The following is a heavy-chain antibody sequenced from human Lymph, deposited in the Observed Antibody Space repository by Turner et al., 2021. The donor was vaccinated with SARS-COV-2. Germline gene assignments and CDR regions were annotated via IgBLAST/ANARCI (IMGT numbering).Heavy chain of an antibody. CDR1: GGSISSSSYY. V-gene: IGHV4-39*01. J-gene: IGHJ4*02. CDR3: ARNDRVVVQSFDY. Sequence: QLQLQESGPGLVKPSETLSLTCTVSGGSISSSSYYWGWIRQPPGKGLEWIGSIYYGGSTYYNPSLKSRVTISVDTSKNQFSLKLTSVTAADTAVYYCARNDRVVVQSFDYWGQGTLITVSS. D-gene: IGHD2-15*01. CDR2: IYYGGST.